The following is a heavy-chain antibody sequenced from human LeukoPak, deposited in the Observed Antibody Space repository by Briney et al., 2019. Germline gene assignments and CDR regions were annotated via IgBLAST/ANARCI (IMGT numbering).Heavy chain of an antibody. CDR3: AGAIYCSSTSCYPGDY. V-gene: IGHV1-69*05. CDR2: IIPIFGTA. D-gene: IGHD2-2*01. Sequence: SVKVSCKASGGTFSSYAISCVRQAPGQGLEWMGGIIPIFGTANYAQKFQGRVTITTDESTSTAYMELSSRRSEDTAVYYCAGAIYCSSTSCYPGDYWGQGTLVTFSS. J-gene: IGHJ4*02. CDR1: GGTFSSYA.